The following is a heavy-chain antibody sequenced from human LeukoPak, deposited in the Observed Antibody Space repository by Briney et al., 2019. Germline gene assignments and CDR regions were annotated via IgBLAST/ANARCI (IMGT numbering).Heavy chain of an antibody. D-gene: IGHD3-22*01. V-gene: IGHV4-59*01. CDR1: GGSISSYY. CDR3: ASSDSSGYYSSGDYYYYYMDV. Sequence: SETLSLTCTVSGGSISSYYWSWIRQPPGKGLEWIGYIYYSGSTNYNPSLKSRVTISVGTSKNQFSLKLSSVTAADTAVYYCASSDSSGYYSSGDYYYYYMDVWGKGTTVTVSS. J-gene: IGHJ6*03. CDR2: IYYSGST.